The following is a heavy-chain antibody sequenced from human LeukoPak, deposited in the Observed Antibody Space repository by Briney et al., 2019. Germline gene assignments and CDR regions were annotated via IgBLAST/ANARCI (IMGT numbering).Heavy chain of an antibody. CDR2: ISAYNGNT. D-gene: IGHD2-21*01. J-gene: IGHJ4*02. CDR1: GYTFTSYG. CDR3: ARVAGNCGGDCYRLVY. V-gene: IGHV1-18*01. Sequence: ASVKVSCKASGYTFTSYGISWVRQAPGQGLEWMGWISAYNGNTNYAQKLQGRVTMTRNTSISTAYMELSSLRSEDTAVYYCARVAGNCGGDCYRLVYWGQGTLVTVAS.